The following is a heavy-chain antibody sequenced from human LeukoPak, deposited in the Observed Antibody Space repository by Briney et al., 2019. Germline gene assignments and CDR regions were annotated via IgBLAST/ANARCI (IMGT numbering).Heavy chain of an antibody. D-gene: IGHD3-16*01. CDR1: GFTLSNYW. J-gene: IGHJ4*02. CDR3: ARDLYVSGDY. V-gene: IGHV3-7*03. Sequence: GGSLRLSCEASGFTLSNYWMSWVRQAPGKGLEWVANINQDGSETYYVDSVKGRFTISRDNAKNSLHLQMNSLRAEDTAVYYCARDLYVSGDYWGQGTLVTVSS. CDR2: INQDGSET.